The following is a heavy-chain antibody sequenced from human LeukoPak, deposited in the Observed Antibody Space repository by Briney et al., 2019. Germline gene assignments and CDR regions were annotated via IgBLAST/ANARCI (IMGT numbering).Heavy chain of an antibody. CDR1: GGTFGSYA. CDR3: ARDSVAAAYYYYYMDV. Sequence: GASVKVSCKASGGTFGSYAISWVRQAPGQGLEWMGGIIPIFGTANYAQKFQGRVTITTDESTSTAYMELSSLRSEDTAVYYCARDSVAAAYYYYYMDVWGKGTTVTVSS. J-gene: IGHJ6*03. CDR2: IIPIFGTA. D-gene: IGHD6-13*01. V-gene: IGHV1-69*05.